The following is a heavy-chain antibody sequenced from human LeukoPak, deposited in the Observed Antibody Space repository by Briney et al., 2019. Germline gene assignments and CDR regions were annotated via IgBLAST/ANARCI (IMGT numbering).Heavy chain of an antibody. CDR2: IYYSGST. CDR3: ARVCNDFWSGYYRNWFDP. D-gene: IGHD3-3*01. V-gene: IGHV4-59*12. Sequence: SETLSLTCTVSGGSISSYYWSWIRQPPGKGLEWIGYIYYSGSTNYNPSLKSRVTISVDTSKNQFSLKLSSVTAADTAVYYCARVCNDFWSGYYRNWFDPWGQGTLVTVSS. CDR1: GGSISSYY. J-gene: IGHJ5*02.